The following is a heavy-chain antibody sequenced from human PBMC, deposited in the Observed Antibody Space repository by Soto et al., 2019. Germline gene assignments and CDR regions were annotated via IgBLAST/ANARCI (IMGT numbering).Heavy chain of an antibody. CDR3: ARDLLISTSCYLGY. CDR2: ISAYNGNT. J-gene: IGHJ4*02. D-gene: IGHD2-2*01. CDR1: GYTFTSYG. Sequence: ASVKVSCKASGYTFTSYGISCVRQAPGQGLEWMGWISAYNGNTNYAQKPQGRVTMTTDTSTSTAYMELRSLRSDDTAVYYCARDLLISTSCYLGYWGQGTLVTVSS. V-gene: IGHV1-18*01.